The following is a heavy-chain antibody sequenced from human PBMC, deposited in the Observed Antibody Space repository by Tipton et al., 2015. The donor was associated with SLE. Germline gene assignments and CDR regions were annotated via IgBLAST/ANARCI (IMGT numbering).Heavy chain of an antibody. D-gene: IGHD3-22*01. V-gene: IGHV3-30*03. CDR1: GFTFSSYG. J-gene: IGHJ4*02. Sequence: SLRLSCAASGFTFSSYGMHWVRQAPGKGLEWVAVISYDGSNKYYADSVKGRFTISRDNSKNTLYLQMNSLRAEDTAVYYCAREKADYDSSDYWGQGTLVTVSS. CDR3: AREKADYDSSDY. CDR2: ISYDGSNK.